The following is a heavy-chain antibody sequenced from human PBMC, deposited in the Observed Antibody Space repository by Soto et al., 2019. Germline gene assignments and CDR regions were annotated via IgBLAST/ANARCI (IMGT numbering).Heavy chain of an antibody. CDR2: IYYSGST. Sequence: SETLSPTCTVSSASTRSGEQYWSWIREPPGKGLEWIGYIYYSGSTYYTPSLKSRVTLSGDTSKNQFSLELTSVTAADTAVYFCARVDFLAVYGCTDVWGQGTTVTVSS. J-gene: IGHJ6*02. CDR3: ARVDFLAVYGCTDV. CDR1: SASTRSGEQY. V-gene: IGHV4-30-4*01. D-gene: IGHD3-9*01.